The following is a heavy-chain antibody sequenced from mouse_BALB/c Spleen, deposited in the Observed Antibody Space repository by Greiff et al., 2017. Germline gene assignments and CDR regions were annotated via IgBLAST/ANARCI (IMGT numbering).Heavy chain of an antibody. D-gene: IGHD2-14*01. V-gene: IGHV1S81*02. J-gene: IGHJ4*01. Sequence: VQLQQSGAELVKPGASVKLSCKASGYTFTSYYMYWVKQRPGQGLEWIGEINPSNGGTNFNEKFKSKATLTVDKSSSTAYMQLSSLTSEDSAVYYCTRGGDYRYDDYYAMDYWGQGTSVTVSS. CDR1: GYTFTSYY. CDR2: INPSNGGT. CDR3: TRGGDYRYDDYYAMDY.